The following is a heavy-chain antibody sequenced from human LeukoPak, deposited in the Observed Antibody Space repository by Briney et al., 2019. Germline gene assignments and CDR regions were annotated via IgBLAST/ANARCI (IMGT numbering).Heavy chain of an antibody. V-gene: IGHV1-69*01. J-gene: IGHJ4*02. Sequence: GSSVKVSCKASGGTFSSYAISWVRQAPGQGLEWMGGIIPIFGTANYAQKFQGRVTITADESTSTAYMELSSLRSEDTAVYYCARADYYDSSGYAYYFDYWGQGTLVTVSS. CDR2: IIPIFGTA. D-gene: IGHD3-22*01. CDR1: GGTFSSYA. CDR3: ARADYYDSSGYAYYFDY.